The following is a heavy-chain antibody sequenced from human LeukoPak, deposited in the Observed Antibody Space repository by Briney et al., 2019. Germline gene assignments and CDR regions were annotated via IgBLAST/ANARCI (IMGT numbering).Heavy chain of an antibody. V-gene: IGHV3-21*01. CDR2: ISSSSSYI. Sequence: GGSLRLSCAASGFTFGEYAMNWVRQAPGKGLEWVSSISSSSSYIYYADSVKGRFTISRDNAKNSLYLQMNSLRAEDTAVYYCARNKKGYRYTYGHDYWGQGTLVTVSS. D-gene: IGHD5-18*01. CDR1: GFTFGEYA. CDR3: ARNKKGYRYTYGHDY. J-gene: IGHJ4*02.